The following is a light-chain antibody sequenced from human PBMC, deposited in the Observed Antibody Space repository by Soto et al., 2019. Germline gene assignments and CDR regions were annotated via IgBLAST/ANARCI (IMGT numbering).Light chain of an antibody. CDR1: SSNIGRNY. V-gene: IGLV1-47*01. CDR3: AGSDDSLSAS. Sequence: SVVTRPPSACGTPGQTVTISCSGSSSNIGRNYVYWYQQLPGTAPKLLIYRNNQRPSGVPDRCSGSKSGTSDSLAISGLRSEADADYHSAGSDDSLSASFAGGPKVTVL. CDR2: RNN. J-gene: IGLJ2*01.